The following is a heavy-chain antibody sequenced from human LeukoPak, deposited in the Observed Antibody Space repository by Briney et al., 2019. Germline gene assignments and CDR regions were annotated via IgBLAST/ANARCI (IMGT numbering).Heavy chain of an antibody. Sequence: PGGSLRLSCAASGFTFSSYAMHWVRQAPGKGLEWVAVISYDGSNKYYADSVKGRFTISRDNAKNSLYLQMNSLRAEDTAVYYCARAGYSYGYWYYYMDVRGKGTTVTVSS. J-gene: IGHJ6*03. CDR3: ARAGYSYGYWYYYMDV. CDR2: ISYDGSNK. D-gene: IGHD5-18*01. V-gene: IGHV3-30*04. CDR1: GFTFSSYA.